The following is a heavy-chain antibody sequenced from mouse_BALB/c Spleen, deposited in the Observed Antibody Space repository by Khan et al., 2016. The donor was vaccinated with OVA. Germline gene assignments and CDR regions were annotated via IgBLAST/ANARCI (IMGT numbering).Heavy chain of an antibody. V-gene: IGHV1S56*01. J-gene: IGHJ4*01. CDR3: AREGLRVVAMDY. CDR1: GYTFTAYD. Sequence: QGQLKESGPELVKPGALVKISCKASGYTFTAYDINWVKQRPGQGLEWIGWIYPGDGSTKYNENVKGKATLTADKSSNTAYMQLSSLSSEKSAVYFCAREGLRVVAMDYWGQGTSVSVSS. D-gene: IGHD2-4*01. CDR2: IYPGDGST.